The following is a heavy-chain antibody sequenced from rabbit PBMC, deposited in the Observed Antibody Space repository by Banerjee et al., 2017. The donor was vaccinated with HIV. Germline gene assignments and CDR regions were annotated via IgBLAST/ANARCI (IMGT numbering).Heavy chain of an antibody. CDR1: GFSFSSNYY. J-gene: IGHJ6*01. V-gene: IGHV1S45*01. Sequence: QEQLVEYGGDLVKPGASLTLTCTASGFSFSSNYYMCWVRQAPGKGLEWIGCIYSDSSGSTYYASGAKGRFTISRTSSTTVTLQMTSLTAADTATYFCARDLAAVTGWNFGLWGPGTLVTVS. CDR2: IYSDSSGST. CDR3: ARDLAAVTGWNFGL. D-gene: IGHD7-1*01.